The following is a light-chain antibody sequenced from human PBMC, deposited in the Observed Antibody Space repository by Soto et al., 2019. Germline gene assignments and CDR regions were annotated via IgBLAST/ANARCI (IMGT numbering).Light chain of an antibody. Sequence: QSALTQPRSVSGSPGQSVTISCTGTSSDVGGYNYVSWYQQHPGKAPKLTIYDVSKRPSGVPDRFSGSKSGNTASLTISGLQAEDEADYYCCSYAGSYVFGTGTKVTVL. CDR2: DVS. J-gene: IGLJ1*01. CDR1: SSDVGGYNY. V-gene: IGLV2-11*01. CDR3: CSYAGSYV.